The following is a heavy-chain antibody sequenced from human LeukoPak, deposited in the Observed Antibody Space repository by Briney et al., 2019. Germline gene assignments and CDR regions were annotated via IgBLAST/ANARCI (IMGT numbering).Heavy chain of an antibody. V-gene: IGHV1-69*05. Sequence: ASVKVSCKASGGTFSSYAISWVRQAPRQGLEWMGGIIPIFGTANYAQKFQGRVTITTDESTSTAYMELSSLRSEDTAVYYCARSYYYDSSGYAHFDYWGQGTLITVSS. CDR1: GGTFSSYA. CDR3: ARSYYYDSSGYAHFDY. J-gene: IGHJ4*02. CDR2: IIPIFGTA. D-gene: IGHD3-22*01.